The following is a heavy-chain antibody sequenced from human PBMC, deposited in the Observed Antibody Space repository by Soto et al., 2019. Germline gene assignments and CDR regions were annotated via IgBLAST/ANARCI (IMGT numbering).Heavy chain of an antibody. Sequence: GASVKVSCKASGCTFSSYAISWVRQAPGQGLEWMGGIIPIFGTANYAQKFQGRVTITADESTSTAYMELSSLSSEDTAVYYCARGYSSGWYQSKAFDYWGQGTLVTVSS. V-gene: IGHV1-69*13. D-gene: IGHD6-19*01. CDR3: ARGYSSGWYQSKAFDY. CDR1: GCTFSSYA. J-gene: IGHJ4*02. CDR2: IIPIFGTA.